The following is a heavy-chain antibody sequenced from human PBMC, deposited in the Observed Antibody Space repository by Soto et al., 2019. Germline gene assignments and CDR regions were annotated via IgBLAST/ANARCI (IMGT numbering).Heavy chain of an antibody. D-gene: IGHD2-15*01. CDR2: ISWNSGSI. V-gene: IGHV3-9*01. J-gene: IGHJ4*02. CDR3: AKEGCSGGSCSYGFDY. Sequence: EVQLVESGGGLVQPGRSLRLSCAASGFTFDDYAMHWVRQAPGKGLEWVSGISWNSGSIGYADSVKGRFTISRDNAKNSLYLKMNSLRAEDTALYYCAKEGCSGGSCSYGFDYWGQGTLVTVSS. CDR1: GFTFDDYA.